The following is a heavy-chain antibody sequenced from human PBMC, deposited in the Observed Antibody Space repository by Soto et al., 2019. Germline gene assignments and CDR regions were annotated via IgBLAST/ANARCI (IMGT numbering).Heavy chain of an antibody. J-gene: IGHJ4*02. CDR3: VRHELQGFGDLLKPLEY. CDR1: CGYSISSGCY. Sequence: PLSLPRTVVCGYSISSGCYRGMISQTPGKGLEWIGSIYYSGSTYYNPSLKRRVTISVDTSKNQFSLKLSAVTAADTALYYCVRHELQGFGDLLKPLEYWGQGTLVTVSS. CDR2: IYYSGST. V-gene: IGHV4-39*01. D-gene: IGHD3-10*01.